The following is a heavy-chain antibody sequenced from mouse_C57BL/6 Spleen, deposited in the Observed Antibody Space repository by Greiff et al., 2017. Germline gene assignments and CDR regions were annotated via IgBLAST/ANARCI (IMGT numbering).Heavy chain of an antibody. CDR1: GFSLTSYG. J-gene: IGHJ3*01. Sequence: VQVVESGPGLVAPSQSLSITCTVSGFSLTSYGVDWVRQSPGKGLEWLGVIWGVGSTNYNSALKSRLSISKDNSKSQVFLKMNSLQTDDTAMYYGASYYYGSSSWFAYWGQGTLVTVSA. D-gene: IGHD1-1*01. CDR3: ASYYYGSSSWFAY. CDR2: IWGVGST. V-gene: IGHV2-6*01.